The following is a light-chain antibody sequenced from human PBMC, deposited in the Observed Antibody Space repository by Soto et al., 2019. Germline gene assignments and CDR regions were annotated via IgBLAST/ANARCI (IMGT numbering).Light chain of an antibody. CDR1: SSDVGGYNY. J-gene: IGLJ2*01. CDR2: EVN. V-gene: IGLV2-14*01. CDR3: TSFTSSSTLVI. Sequence: QSVLTQPASVSGSPGQSITISCTGTSSDVGGYNYVSWYQQHPGKAPKLLLYEVNSRPSGVSNRFSGSKSCNTASLTISGLQAEDEADYYCTSFTSSSTLVIFGGGTKLTVL.